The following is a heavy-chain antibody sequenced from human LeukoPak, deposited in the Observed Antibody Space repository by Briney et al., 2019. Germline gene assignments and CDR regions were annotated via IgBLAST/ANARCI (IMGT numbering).Heavy chain of an antibody. Sequence: GASVKVSCKASGYTFTTYYMHWVRQAPGQGLEWMGVINPSGGSTSYAQKFQGRVTMTRDTSTSAVYMELSSLRSEDTAVYYCARSHGSGSDAFDTWGQGTMVTVSS. CDR3: ARSHGSGSDAFDT. CDR1: GYTFTTYY. CDR2: INPSGGST. D-gene: IGHD3-10*01. J-gene: IGHJ3*02. V-gene: IGHV1-46*01.